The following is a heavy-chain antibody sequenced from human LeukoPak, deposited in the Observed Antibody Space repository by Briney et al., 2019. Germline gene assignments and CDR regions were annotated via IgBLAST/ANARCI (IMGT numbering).Heavy chain of an antibody. CDR2: INPNSGGT. V-gene: IGHV1-2*02. CDR3: ARDFSGSYRGDFDY. CDR1: GYTFTGYY. D-gene: IGHD1-26*01. J-gene: IGHJ4*02. Sequence: ASVKVSCKASGYTFTGYYMHWVRQAPGQGLEWMGWINPNSGGTNYAQKFQGRVTMTRDTSISTAYMELSRLRSDDTAVYHCARDFSGSYRGDFDYWGQGTLVTVSS.